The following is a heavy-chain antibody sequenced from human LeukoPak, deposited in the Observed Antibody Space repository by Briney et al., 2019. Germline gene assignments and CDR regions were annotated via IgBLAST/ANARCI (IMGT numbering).Heavy chain of an antibody. J-gene: IGHJ4*02. CDR3: AIDPNWGTHS. CDR2: IGNNGGGI. Sequence: GGSLRLSCAASGFTFSTYTMYWVRHPPGKRLEWVSIIGNNGGGIHYADSVKGRFTISRDNFKNGLYLQMNSLRGEDTAVYYCAIDPNWGTHSWGQGVLVTVSS. CDR1: GFTFSTYT. D-gene: IGHD7-27*01. V-gene: IGHV3-23*01.